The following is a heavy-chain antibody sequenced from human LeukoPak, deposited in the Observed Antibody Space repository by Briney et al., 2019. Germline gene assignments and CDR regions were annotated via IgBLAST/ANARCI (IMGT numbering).Heavy chain of an antibody. Sequence: PGGSLRLSCAASGCTFSSYSMNWVRRAPGKGLEWVSSISVSSSYIYYADSVKGRFTISRDNAKNSLYLQMNSLRAEDTAVYYCARYSYVDTAMGYYYYGMDVWGQGTTVTVSS. CDR2: ISVSSSYI. V-gene: IGHV3-21*01. D-gene: IGHD5-18*01. CDR3: ARYSYVDTAMGYYYYGMDV. J-gene: IGHJ6*02. CDR1: GCTFSSYS.